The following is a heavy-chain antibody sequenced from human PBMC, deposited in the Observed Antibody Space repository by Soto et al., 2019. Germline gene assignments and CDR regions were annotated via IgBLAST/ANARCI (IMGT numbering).Heavy chain of an antibody. CDR2: IWYDGSNK. V-gene: IGHV3-33*01. CDR3: ARDGYCSGGSCYSVPVFDY. J-gene: IGHJ4*02. D-gene: IGHD2-15*01. CDR1: GFTFSSYG. Sequence: QVQLVESGGGVVQPGRSLRLSCAASGFTFSSYGMHWVRQAPGKGLEWVAVIWYDGSNKYYADSVKGRFTISRDNSKNTWYLQRNSLRAEDTAVYYCARDGYCSGGSCYSVPVFDYWGQGSLVTVSS.